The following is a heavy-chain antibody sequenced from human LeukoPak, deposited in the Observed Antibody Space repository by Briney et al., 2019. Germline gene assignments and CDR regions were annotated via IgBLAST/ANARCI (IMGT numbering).Heavy chain of an antibody. J-gene: IGHJ6*03. CDR2: IYTSGST. CDR3: ARHRDCSSTTCPYYYYYYMDV. V-gene: IGHV4-4*09. CDR1: GGSISSYY. D-gene: IGHD2-2*01. Sequence: PSETLSLTCTVSGGSISSYYWSWIWQPPGKGLEWIGYIYTSGSTNYNPSLKSRVTISVDTSKNQFSLKLSSVTAADTPVYYCARHRDCSSTTCPYYYYYYMDVWGKGTTVTVSS.